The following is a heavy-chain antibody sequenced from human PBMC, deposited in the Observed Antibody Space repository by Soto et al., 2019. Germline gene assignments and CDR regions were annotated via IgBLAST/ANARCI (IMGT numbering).Heavy chain of an antibody. CDR1: GFYFSANH. D-gene: IGHD3-22*01. CDR3: AKLAYDSSGYYHDY. Sequence: PSETLSLTCAISGFYFSANHWSWIRQAPGQGLEWIGEITLGGSTNYSPSLKSRVSISVDEGKKQFSLEMTSVTAEDMAVYYCAKLAYDSSGYYHDYWGQGTLVTVSS. V-gene: IGHV4-34*10. CDR2: ITLGGST. J-gene: IGHJ4*02.